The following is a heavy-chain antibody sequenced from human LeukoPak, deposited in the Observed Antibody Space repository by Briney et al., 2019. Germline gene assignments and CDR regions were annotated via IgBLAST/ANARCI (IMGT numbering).Heavy chain of an antibody. Sequence: SETLSLTCAVYGGSFSGYYWSWIRQPPGKGLEWIGEINHSGSTNYNPSLKSRVTISVDTSKNQFSLKLSSGTAADTAVYYCARGDIVVVPAAYGMDVWGQGTTVTVSS. CDR3: ARGDIVVVPAAYGMDV. D-gene: IGHD2-2*01. J-gene: IGHJ6*02. CDR1: GGSFSGYY. V-gene: IGHV4-34*01. CDR2: INHSGST.